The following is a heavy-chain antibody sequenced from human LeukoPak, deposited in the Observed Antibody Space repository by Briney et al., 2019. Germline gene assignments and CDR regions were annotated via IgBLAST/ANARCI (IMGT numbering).Heavy chain of an antibody. V-gene: IGHV3-73*01. Sequence: GGSLRLSCAASGFTFSGSAMHWVRQASGKGLEWVGRIRSKAHSYATAYAASVKGRFTISRDDSKNTAYLQMNSLKTEDTAVYYCTRLLEYYYDSWGLGWGQGTMVTVSS. CDR1: GFTFSGSA. CDR3: TRLLEYYYDSWGLG. D-gene: IGHD3-22*01. J-gene: IGHJ3*01. CDR2: IRSKAHSYAT.